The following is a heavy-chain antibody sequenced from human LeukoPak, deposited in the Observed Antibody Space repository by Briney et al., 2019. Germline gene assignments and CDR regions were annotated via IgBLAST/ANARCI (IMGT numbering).Heavy chain of an antibody. D-gene: IGHD3-10*01. Sequence: SETLSLTCSVSGGSISSSNCYWNWIRQPAGKGLEWIGRIYTSGSTNYNPSLKSRVTISIDTSKNQFSLKLNSVTAADTAVYYCASDYGSGIYDWLDPWGQGTLVTVSS. CDR1: GGSISSSNCY. CDR2: IYTSGST. J-gene: IGHJ5*02. V-gene: IGHV4-61*02. CDR3: ASDYGSGIYDWLDP.